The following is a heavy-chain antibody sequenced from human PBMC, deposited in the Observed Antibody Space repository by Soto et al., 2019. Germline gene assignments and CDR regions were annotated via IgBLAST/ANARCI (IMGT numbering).Heavy chain of an antibody. J-gene: IGHJ5*02. Sequence: AETLSLTCAVYGGSFSGYYWSWIRQPPGKGLEWIGEINHSGSTNYNPSLKSRVTISVDTSKNQFSLKLSSVTAADTAVYYCARGNSNFSFWSGYNWFDPWGQGTLVTVSA. D-gene: IGHD3-3*01. CDR3: ARGNSNFSFWSGYNWFDP. CDR2: INHSGST. CDR1: GGSFSGYY. V-gene: IGHV4-34*01.